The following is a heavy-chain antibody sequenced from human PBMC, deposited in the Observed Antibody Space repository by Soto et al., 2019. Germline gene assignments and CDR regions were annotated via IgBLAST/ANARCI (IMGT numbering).Heavy chain of an antibody. CDR3: ARGPYSSSYVANYYYGMDV. D-gene: IGHD6-6*01. J-gene: IGHJ6*02. V-gene: IGHV5-51*01. CDR2: IYPGDSDT. Sequence: GASLKISCKGSGYSFTSYWIGWVRQMPGKGLEWMGIIYPGDSDTRYSPSFQGQVTISADKSSSTAYLQWSSLKASDTAMYYCARGPYSSSYVANYYYGMDVWGQGTTVTVSS. CDR1: GYSFTSYW.